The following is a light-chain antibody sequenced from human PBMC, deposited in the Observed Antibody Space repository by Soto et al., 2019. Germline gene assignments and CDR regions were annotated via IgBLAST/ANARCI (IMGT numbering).Light chain of an antibody. CDR3: QQDGSSPYT. V-gene: IGKV3-20*01. Sequence: EIVLTQSPGTLSLSPGERATLSCRASQRVSSSYLAWYQQKPGQAPRLLIYGASSRATGIPDRFSGSGSGTDFTLSISRLEPEDFSVYYGQQDGSSPYTLGQGTKLEIE. CDR1: QRVSSSY. CDR2: GAS. J-gene: IGKJ2*01.